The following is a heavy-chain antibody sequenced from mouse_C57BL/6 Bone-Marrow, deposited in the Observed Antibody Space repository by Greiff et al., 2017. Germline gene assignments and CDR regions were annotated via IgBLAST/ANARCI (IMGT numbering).Heavy chain of an antibody. Sequence: EVQLLESGGDLVKPGGSLKLSCAASGFTFSSYGMSWVRQTPDKRLEWVATISSGGSYTYYPDSVKGRFTISRDNANNTLYLHMSSLKTEDTAMYYGARHRRQLGLQGWFAYWGQGTLVTVSA. CDR3: ARHRRQLGLQGWFAY. J-gene: IGHJ3*01. D-gene: IGHD3-2*01. CDR1: GFTFSSYG. CDR2: ISSGGSYT. V-gene: IGHV5-6*01.